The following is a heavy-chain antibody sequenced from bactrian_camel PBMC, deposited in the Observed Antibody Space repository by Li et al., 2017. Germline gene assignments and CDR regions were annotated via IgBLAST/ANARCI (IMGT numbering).Heavy chain of an antibody. J-gene: IGHJ4*01. CDR1: GYTYSTSSC. D-gene: IGHD5*01. CDR3: AADGGATGWGITHCRIPRSRDRLY. V-gene: IGHV3S1*01. Sequence: HVQLVESGGGSVQAGGSLRLFCAASGYTYSTSSCMAWFRQAPGKEREAVASIYTGGGNPYYADSVKGRFTISQDNAMNTVYLQMNTLRPEDTAIYYCAADGGATGWGITHCRIPRSRDRLYWGQETQVTVS. CDR2: IYTGGGNP.